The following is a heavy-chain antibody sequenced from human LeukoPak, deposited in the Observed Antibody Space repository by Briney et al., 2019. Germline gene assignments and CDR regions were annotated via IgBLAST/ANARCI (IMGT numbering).Heavy chain of an antibody. Sequence: TGGSLRLSCAASGFTFSSYWMHWVRQAPGKGLVWVSRINSDGSSTSYADSVKGRFTISRDNAKNTLYLQMNSLRAEDTAVYYCARDQRSESYYPWGWFDPWGQGTLVTVSS. D-gene: IGHD1-26*01. V-gene: IGHV3-74*01. CDR3: ARDQRSESYYPWGWFDP. CDR2: INSDGSST. CDR1: GFTFSSYW. J-gene: IGHJ5*02.